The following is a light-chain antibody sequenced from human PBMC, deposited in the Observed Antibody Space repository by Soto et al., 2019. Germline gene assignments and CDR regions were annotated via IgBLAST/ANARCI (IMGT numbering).Light chain of an antibody. CDR3: SSYAGSNNYV. CDR2: EVS. V-gene: IGLV2-14*01. J-gene: IGLJ1*01. CDR1: SSDVGGYNY. Sequence: QSALTQPASVSGSPGQSITISCTGTSSDVGGYNYVSWYQQHPGKAPKLMIYEVSNRPSGVSNRFSGSKSGNMASLTVSGLQAEDEADYYCSSYAGSNNYVFGTGTKLTVL.